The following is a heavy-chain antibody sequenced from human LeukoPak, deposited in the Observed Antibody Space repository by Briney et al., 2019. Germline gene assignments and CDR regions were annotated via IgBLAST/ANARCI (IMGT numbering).Heavy chain of an antibody. CDR1: GFTVSNNY. V-gene: IGHV3-66*01. Sequence: GGSLRLSCAASGFTVSNNYMSWVRQAPGKGLEWVSVIYSGGSTYYADSVKGRFTISRDNAKNSLYLQMNSLRAEDTAVYYCAREAYYYDSSGYSYYFDYWGQGTLVTVSS. D-gene: IGHD3-22*01. CDR3: AREAYYYDSSGYSYYFDY. CDR2: IYSGGST. J-gene: IGHJ4*02.